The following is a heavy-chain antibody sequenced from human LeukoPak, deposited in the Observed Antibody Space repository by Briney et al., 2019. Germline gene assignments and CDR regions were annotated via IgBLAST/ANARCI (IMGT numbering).Heavy chain of an antibody. Sequence: SETLSLTCTVSGVSISSGSYYWSWIRRPAGKGLEWIGRIYSSESTNYNPSLKSRVTMSVDTSKNQFSLKLSSVTAADTAVYYCARNTRGAVAGHLDWYFDLWGRGTLVTVSS. CDR2: IYSSEST. J-gene: IGHJ2*01. CDR1: GVSISSGSYY. D-gene: IGHD6-19*01. V-gene: IGHV4-61*02. CDR3: ARNTRGAVAGHLDWYFDL.